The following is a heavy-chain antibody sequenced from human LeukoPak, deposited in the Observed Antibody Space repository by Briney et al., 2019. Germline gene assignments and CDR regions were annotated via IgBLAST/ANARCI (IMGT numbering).Heavy chain of an antibody. CDR2: IDQDGSEK. J-gene: IGHJ4*02. Sequence: GGSLRLSCAASGFTFSSNWMSWVRQRPGEGLEWVANIDQDGSEKNYVDSVKGRFIISRDNAKDSVYLQMNVLRVEDTAVYYCTRDRGYSTFDYWGQGTLVTVSS. D-gene: IGHD6-13*01. CDR3: TRDRGYSTFDY. V-gene: IGHV3-7*01. CDR1: GFTFSSNW.